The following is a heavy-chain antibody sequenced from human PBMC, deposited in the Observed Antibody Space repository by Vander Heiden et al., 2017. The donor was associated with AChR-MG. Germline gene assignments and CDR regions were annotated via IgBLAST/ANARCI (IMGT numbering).Heavy chain of an antibody. CDR3: AREVVATTGGAFDI. CDR2: ISYDGSNK. V-gene: IGHV3-30-3*01. CDR1: GLPFGSYA. D-gene: IGHD5-12*01. Sequence: QVQLVESGGGVVQPGRFLRLSCAASGLPFGSYAMHWVRQAPGKGLEWVAVISYDGSNKYYADSVKGRFTISRDNSKNTLYLQMNSLRAEDTAVYYCAREVVATTGGAFDIWGQGTMVTVSS. J-gene: IGHJ3*02.